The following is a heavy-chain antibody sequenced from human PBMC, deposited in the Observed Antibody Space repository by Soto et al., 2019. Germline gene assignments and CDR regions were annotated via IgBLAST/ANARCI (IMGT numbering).Heavy chain of an antibody. CDR1: GFTFSSYG. CDR2: ISYDGSNK. V-gene: IGHV3-30*18. J-gene: IGHJ5*02. Sequence: QVQLVESGGGVVQPGRSLRLSCEASGFTFSSYGMHWVRQAPGKGLEWVAVISYDGSNKYYADSVKGRFTISRDNSKNTLYLQMNSLRAEDTAVYYCAKNGQYSSSSALFDPWGQGTLVTVSS. D-gene: IGHD6-6*01. CDR3: AKNGQYSSSSALFDP.